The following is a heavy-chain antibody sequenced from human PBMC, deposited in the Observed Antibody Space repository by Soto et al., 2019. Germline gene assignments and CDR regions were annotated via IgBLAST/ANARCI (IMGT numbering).Heavy chain of an antibody. D-gene: IGHD6-13*01. Sequence: QVQLQQWGAGLLKPSETLSLTCAVYGGSFSGYYWSWIRQPPGKGLEWIGEINHSGSTNYNPSLKSRVTISVDTSKNQFSLKLSSVTAADTAVYYCARAASSSWYPWWHDAFDIWGQGTMVTVSS. CDR1: GGSFSGYY. CDR2: INHSGST. J-gene: IGHJ3*02. CDR3: ARAASSSWYPWWHDAFDI. V-gene: IGHV4-34*01.